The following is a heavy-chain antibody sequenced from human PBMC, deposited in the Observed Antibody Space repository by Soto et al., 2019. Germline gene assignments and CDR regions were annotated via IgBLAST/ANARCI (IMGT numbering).Heavy chain of an antibody. V-gene: IGHV4-4*07. J-gene: IGHJ5*02. CDR1: GACISGFF. CDR2: IYATGTT. Sequence: ETLHLGSTVAGACISGFFWSWIRKTAGKGLEGVGGIYATGTTDYNPSLKSRVMMSVDTSKKQFSLKLRSVTAADTAVYYCVRDGTKTLRDWFDPWGQGISVTVSS. D-gene: IGHD1-1*01. CDR3: VRDGTKTLRDWFDP.